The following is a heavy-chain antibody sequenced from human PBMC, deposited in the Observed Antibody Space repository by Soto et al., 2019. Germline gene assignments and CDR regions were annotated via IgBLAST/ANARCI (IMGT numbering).Heavy chain of an antibody. V-gene: IGHV1-18*01. J-gene: IGHJ4*02. CDR2: ISAYNGNT. D-gene: IGHD3-3*01. Sequence: ASVKVSCKASGYTFTSYGISWVRQAPGQGLEWMGWISAYNGNTNYAQKIQGRDTMTTDTSTSTAYMELRSLSSDDTSVFYCARVAIFGVVIITSDYWGQGTLVTVSS. CDR1: GYTFTSYG. CDR3: ARVAIFGVVIITSDY.